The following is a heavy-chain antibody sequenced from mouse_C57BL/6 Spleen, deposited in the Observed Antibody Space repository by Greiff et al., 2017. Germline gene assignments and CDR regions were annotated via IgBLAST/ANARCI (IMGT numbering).Heavy chain of an antibody. V-gene: IGHV1-64*01. D-gene: IGHD1-1*01. CDR2: IHPNSGST. CDR3: ASYYGSSSYWYFDV. Sequence: VQLQQPGAELVKPGASVKLSCKASGYTFTSYWMHWVKQRPGQGLEWIGMIHPNSGSTNYNEKFKSKATLTVDKSSSTAYMQLSSLTSEDSAVYYCASYYGSSSYWYFDVWGTGTTDTVSS. CDR1: GYTFTSYW. J-gene: IGHJ1*03.